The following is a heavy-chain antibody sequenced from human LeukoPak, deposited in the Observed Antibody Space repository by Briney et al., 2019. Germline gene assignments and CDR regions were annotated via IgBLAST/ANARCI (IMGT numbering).Heavy chain of an antibody. Sequence: PGGSLRLSCAASGFTFSSYNMNWVRQAPGKGLEWVSSISSSSSYIYYADSVKGRFTISRDNAKNSLYLQMNSLRAEDTAVYYCARDLPGYGDYVGAFDIWGQGTMVTVSS. D-gene: IGHD4-17*01. CDR2: ISSSSSYI. V-gene: IGHV3-21*01. CDR1: GFTFSSYN. CDR3: ARDLPGYGDYVGAFDI. J-gene: IGHJ3*02.